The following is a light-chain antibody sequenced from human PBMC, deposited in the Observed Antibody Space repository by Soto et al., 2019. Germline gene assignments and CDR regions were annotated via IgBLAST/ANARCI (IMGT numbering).Light chain of an antibody. CDR1: QSVSNSY. J-gene: IGKJ3*01. CDR2: GAS. CDR3: QQYGGSPLT. Sequence: EIVLTQFPGTLSLSPGERATLSCRASQSVSNSYLAWYQQKPGQAPRLLIYGASSRASGIPDRFSGSGSGAHFTLTISRLEPEDFAVYYCQQYGGSPLTFGPGTKLDIK. V-gene: IGKV3-20*01.